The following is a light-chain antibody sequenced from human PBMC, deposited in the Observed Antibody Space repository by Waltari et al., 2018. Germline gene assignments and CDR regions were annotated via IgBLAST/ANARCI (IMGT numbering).Light chain of an antibody. CDR3: QQSYSPPPT. V-gene: IGKV1-39*01. J-gene: IGKJ1*01. CDR1: LRSSRF. Sequence: DIQMTQSPSSLAASVGDRVSITCRTSLRSSRFVNWYQQKPGKAPKLLIHGATSLQSGVPSRFSGSGSGTESTLTITSLQREDLGTYYCQQSYSPPPTFGQGTKVE. CDR2: GAT.